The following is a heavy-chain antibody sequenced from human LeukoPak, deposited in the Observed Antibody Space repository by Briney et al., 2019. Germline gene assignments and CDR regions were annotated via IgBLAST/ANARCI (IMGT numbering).Heavy chain of an antibody. CDR2: VYNSGTT. Sequence: SETLSLTRTVSGVSIGSHYWSWIRQSPGKGLEWIGCVYNSGTTVYNPSLTGRVTISVDTSKNQYSLNLRSVTAADAAVYYCAREAYWGQGILVTVSS. V-gene: IGHV4-59*11. J-gene: IGHJ4*02. CDR3: AREAY. CDR1: GVSIGSHY.